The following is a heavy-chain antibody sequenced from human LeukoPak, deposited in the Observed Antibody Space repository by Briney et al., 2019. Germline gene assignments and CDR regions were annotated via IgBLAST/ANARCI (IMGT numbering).Heavy chain of an antibody. CDR2: ISAYNGNT. CDR3: ARERSIAARFYAFDI. J-gene: IGHJ3*02. Sequence: ASVKVSCKASGYTFTSYGISWVRQAPGQGLEWMGWISAYNGNTNYAQKLQGRVTMTTDTSTSTAYMELRSLRSDDTAVYYCARERSIAARFYAFDIWGQGTMVTVSS. V-gene: IGHV1-18*01. D-gene: IGHD6-6*01. CDR1: GYTFTSYG.